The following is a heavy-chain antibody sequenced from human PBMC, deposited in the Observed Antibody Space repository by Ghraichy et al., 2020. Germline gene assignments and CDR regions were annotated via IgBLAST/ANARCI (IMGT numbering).Heavy chain of an antibody. CDR1: GFTFSSYD. CDR2: IGTAGDT. Sequence: GGSLRLSCAASGFTFSSYDMHWVRQATGKGLEWVSAIGTAGDTYYPGSVKGRFTISRENAKNSLYLQMNSLRAGDTAVYYCARGYCSGGSCLYGMDVWGQGTMVTVSS. D-gene: IGHD2-15*01. J-gene: IGHJ6*02. CDR3: ARGYCSGGSCLYGMDV. V-gene: IGHV3-13*01.